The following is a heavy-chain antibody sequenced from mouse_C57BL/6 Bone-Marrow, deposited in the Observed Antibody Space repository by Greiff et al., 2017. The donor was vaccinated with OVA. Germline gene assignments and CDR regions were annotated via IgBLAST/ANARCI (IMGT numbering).Heavy chain of an antibody. Sequence: VQLQQPGAELVKPGASVKLSCKASGYTFTSYWMHWVKQRPGQGLEWIGMIHPNSGSTNYNEKFKSKATLTVDKSSSTAYMQLSSLTSEDSAVYYCARNYYGSSYEAMDYWGQGTSVTVSS. CDR3: ARNYYGSSYEAMDY. CDR2: IHPNSGST. V-gene: IGHV1-64*01. CDR1: GYTFTSYW. J-gene: IGHJ4*01. D-gene: IGHD1-1*01.